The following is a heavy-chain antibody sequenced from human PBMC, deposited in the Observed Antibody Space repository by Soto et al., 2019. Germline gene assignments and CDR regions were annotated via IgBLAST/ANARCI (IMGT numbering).Heavy chain of an antibody. D-gene: IGHD2-15*01. V-gene: IGHV3-53*01. CDR1: GFTVSSNY. CDR3: ARSLGYCSGGSCSDY. J-gene: IGHJ4*02. CDR2: IYSGGST. Sequence: PGGSLRLSCAASGFTVSSNYMSWVRQAPGKGLEWVSVIYSGGSTYYADSVKGRFTISRDNSKNTLYLQMSSLRAEDTAVYYCARSLGYCSGGSCSDYWGQGTLVTVSS.